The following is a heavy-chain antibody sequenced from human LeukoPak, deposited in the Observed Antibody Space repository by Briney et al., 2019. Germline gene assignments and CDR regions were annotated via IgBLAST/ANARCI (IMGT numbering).Heavy chain of an antibody. Sequence: GGSLRLSCAGSGFTFSSYAMHWVRQAPGKGLEWVAVISYDGSNKYYAGSVKGRFTISRDNSKNTLYLQMNSLRAEDTAVYYCASPTVAGTPYFDYWGQGTLVTVSS. J-gene: IGHJ4*02. CDR2: ISYDGSNK. V-gene: IGHV3-30*04. D-gene: IGHD6-19*01. CDR3: ASPTVAGTPYFDY. CDR1: GFTFSSYA.